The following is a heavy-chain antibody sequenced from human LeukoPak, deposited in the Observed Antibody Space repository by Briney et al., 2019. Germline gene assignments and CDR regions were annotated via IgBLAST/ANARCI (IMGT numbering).Heavy chain of an antibody. V-gene: IGHV1-2*02. CDR1: GYTFTGYY. J-gene: IGHJ6*02. D-gene: IGHD3-22*01. Sequence: GASVKVSCKASGYTFTGYYMHWVRQAPGQGLEWMGWINPNSGGTNYAQKFQGRVTITRDTSISTAYMELSRLRSDDTAVYYCARVRSSGYQRYYGMDVWGQGTTVTVSS. CDR2: INPNSGGT. CDR3: ARVRSSGYQRYYGMDV.